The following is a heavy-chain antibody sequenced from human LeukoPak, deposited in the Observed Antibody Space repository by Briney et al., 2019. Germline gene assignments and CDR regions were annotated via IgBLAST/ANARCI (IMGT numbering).Heavy chain of an antibody. Sequence: GGSLRLSCAASGFTFSTFAMSWVRQAPGKGLEWVSGISGSGGGSFYADSVKGRFTISRDNSKNTLYLQMNSLRAEDTAIYYCVKRAQVTAISPYFDYWGQGTLVTVSS. J-gene: IGHJ4*02. D-gene: IGHD2-21*02. CDR2: ISGSGGGS. CDR1: GFTFSTFA. V-gene: IGHV3-23*01. CDR3: VKRAQVTAISPYFDY.